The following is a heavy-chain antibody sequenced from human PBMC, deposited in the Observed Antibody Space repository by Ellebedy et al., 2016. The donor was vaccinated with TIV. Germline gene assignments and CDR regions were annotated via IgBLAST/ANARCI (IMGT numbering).Heavy chain of an antibody. Sequence: PGGSLRLSCAASGFTLSSYDMHWVRQAPGKGLEWVSGISWNSGSIGYADSVKGRFTISRDNAKNSLYLQMNSLRAEDTALYYCAKDGASGYCSGGSCYSYYFDYWGQGTLVTVSS. D-gene: IGHD2-15*01. V-gene: IGHV3-9*01. J-gene: IGHJ4*02. CDR1: GFTLSSYD. CDR3: AKDGASGYCSGGSCYSYYFDY. CDR2: ISWNSGSI.